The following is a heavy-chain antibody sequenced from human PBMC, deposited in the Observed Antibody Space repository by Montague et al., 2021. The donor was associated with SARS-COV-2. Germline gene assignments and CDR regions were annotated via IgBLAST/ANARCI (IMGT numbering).Heavy chain of an antibody. J-gene: IGHJ4*02. V-gene: IGHV4-34*01. CDR1: GGSFSNHY. CDR2: SNERGIT. Sequence: SETLSLTCAVYGGSFSNHYWSWIRQPPGKGLEWIGESNERGITNYNPSLKSRVTISVDTSKNQFSLKLSSVTAADTAVYYCARHERQWLRLYPYYFDYWGQGTLVTVSS. CDR3: ARHERQWLRLYPYYFDY. D-gene: IGHD5-12*01.